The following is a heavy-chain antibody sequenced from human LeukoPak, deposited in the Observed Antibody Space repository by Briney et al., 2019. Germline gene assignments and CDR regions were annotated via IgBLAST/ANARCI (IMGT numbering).Heavy chain of an antibody. J-gene: IGHJ3*02. Sequence: PSETLSLTCTVSGGSISSYYWSWIRQPPGKGLEWIGYIYYSGSTNYNPSLKSRVTISVDTSKNQISLKLSSVTAADTAVYYCARARGYDYRGAFDIWGQGTMVTVSS. CDR2: IYYSGST. V-gene: IGHV4-59*01. CDR1: GGSISSYY. D-gene: IGHD5-12*01. CDR3: ARARGYDYRGAFDI.